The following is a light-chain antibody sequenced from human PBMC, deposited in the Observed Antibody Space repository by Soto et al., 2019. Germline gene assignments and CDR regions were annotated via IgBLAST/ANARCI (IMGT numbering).Light chain of an antibody. V-gene: IGKV1-5*03. CDR2: QAS. CDR3: QQYNDYWT. J-gene: IGKJ1*01. CDR1: QSINIW. Sequence: DVQMTQSPSSLSASVGDRVTITCRASQSINIWLARYQQKPGRAPKLLVSQASTLEGGVPSRFSGSGSGTEFTLTISSLQPDDFATYYCQQYNDYWTFGQGTKVDIK.